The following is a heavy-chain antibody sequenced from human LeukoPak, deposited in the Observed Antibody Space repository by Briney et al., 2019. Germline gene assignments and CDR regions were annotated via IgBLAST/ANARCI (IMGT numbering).Heavy chain of an antibody. J-gene: IGHJ4*02. CDR1: GFTFSNYA. V-gene: IGHV3-23*01. CDR2: ISGSGGST. Sequence: PGGSLRLSCAASGFTFSNYAMSWVRQAPGKGLEWVSAISGSGGSTYYADSVKGRFTISRDNSKNTLYLQMNSLRAEDTAVYYCAKGRDYYGSGSPYFDYWGQGTLVTVSS. CDR3: AKGRDYYGSGSPYFDY. D-gene: IGHD3-10*01.